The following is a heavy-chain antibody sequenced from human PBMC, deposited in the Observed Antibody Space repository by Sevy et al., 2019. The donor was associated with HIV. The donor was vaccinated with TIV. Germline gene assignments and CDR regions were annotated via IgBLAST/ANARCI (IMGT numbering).Heavy chain of an antibody. D-gene: IGHD3-10*01. Sequence: ASVKVSCKASGYTFTGYYMHWVRQAPGQGLEWMGWINPNSGGTNYAQKFQGRVTMTRDTSISTAYMELSGLRSDDTAVYYCARYRGLLYGMDVWGQGTTVTVSS. CDR3: ARYRGLLYGMDV. J-gene: IGHJ6*02. CDR1: GYTFTGYY. CDR2: INPNSGGT. V-gene: IGHV1-2*02.